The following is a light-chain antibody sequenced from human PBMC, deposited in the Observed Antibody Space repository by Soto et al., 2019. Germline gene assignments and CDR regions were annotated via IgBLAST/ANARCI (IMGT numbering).Light chain of an antibody. V-gene: IGLV2-14*01. CDR3: SSYTISTTLVV. Sequence: QSVLTQPASVSGSPGQSITISCTGTSSDVGGYNYVSWYQQHPDKAPKLIIYDVNNRPSGVSNRFSGSKSGNTASLTISGLQAEDEADYYCSSYTISTTLVVFGGGTKLTVL. CDR2: DVN. CDR1: SSDVGGYNY. J-gene: IGLJ2*01.